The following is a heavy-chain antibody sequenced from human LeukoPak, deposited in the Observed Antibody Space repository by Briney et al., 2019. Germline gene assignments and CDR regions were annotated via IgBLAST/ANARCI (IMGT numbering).Heavy chain of an antibody. Sequence: PGGSLRLSCAASGFTFRSYWMTWVRQAPGKGLEWVANIKEDGSDKYYVDSVRGRFTISRDNPNNSVYLQMKSLRAEDTAVYYCARPVGTGNYFVYWGQGTLVTVSS. CDR2: IKEDGSDK. CDR1: GFTFRSYW. V-gene: IGHV3-7*01. D-gene: IGHD6-13*01. J-gene: IGHJ4*02. CDR3: ARPVGTGNYFVY.